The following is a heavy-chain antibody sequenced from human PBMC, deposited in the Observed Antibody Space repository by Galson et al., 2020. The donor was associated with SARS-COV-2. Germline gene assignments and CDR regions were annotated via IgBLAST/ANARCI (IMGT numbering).Heavy chain of an antibody. V-gene: IGHV1-2*02. CDR3: ARLRYYDVLTGDSVYG. CDR2: INPKSGGT. CDR1: GYTFTDYY. Sequence: ASVKVSCKASGYTFTDYYIHWVRQAPGQGPEWMGWINPKSGGTNYAQKFEGRVTMTRDTSITTAYMELSRLRADDTAVYYCARLRYYDVLTGDSVYGWGQGTMVTVSS. D-gene: IGHD3-9*01. J-gene: IGHJ6*02.